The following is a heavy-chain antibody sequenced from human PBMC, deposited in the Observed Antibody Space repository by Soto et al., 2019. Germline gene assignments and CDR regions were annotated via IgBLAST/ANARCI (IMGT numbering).Heavy chain of an antibody. D-gene: IGHD2-15*01. J-gene: IGHJ5*02. Sequence: GGSLRLSCAAFGFTFSSYSMNWVRQAPGKGLEWVSSISSSSSYIYYADSVKGRFTISRDNAKNSLYLQMNSLRAEDTAVYYCARDTEYSNWFDPWGQGTLVTVSS. V-gene: IGHV3-21*01. CDR1: GFTFSSYS. CDR3: ARDTEYSNWFDP. CDR2: ISSSSSYI.